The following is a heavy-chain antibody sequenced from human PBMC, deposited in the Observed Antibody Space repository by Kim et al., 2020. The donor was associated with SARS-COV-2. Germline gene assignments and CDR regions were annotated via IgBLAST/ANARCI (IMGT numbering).Heavy chain of an antibody. CDR2: IIPIFGTA. J-gene: IGHJ4*02. V-gene: IGHV1-69*13. Sequence: SVKVSCKASGGTFSSYAISWVRQAPGQGLEWIGGIIPIFGTANYAQKFQGRVTITADESTSAAYMELSSLRSEDTAVYYCARGSAPYSSSWSFDYWGQGTLVTVSS. CDR3: ARGSAPYSSSWSFDY. D-gene: IGHD6-13*01. CDR1: GGTFSSYA.